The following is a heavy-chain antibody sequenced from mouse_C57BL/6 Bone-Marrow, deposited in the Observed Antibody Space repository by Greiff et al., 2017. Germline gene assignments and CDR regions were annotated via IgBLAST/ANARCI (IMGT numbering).Heavy chain of an antibody. CDR1: GFNIKDDY. V-gene: IGHV14-4*01. Sequence: VKLQQSGAELVRPGASVKLSCTASGFNIKDDYIHWVKQRPEQGLEWIGWIDPEIGDTEYASKFQGKAPITSDTSSNTAYLQLSSLTSKDTAVYYCSSFDGNYFDFWGQGTPLTVAS. CDR2: IDPEIGDT. CDR3: SSFDGNYFDF. D-gene: IGHD2-3*01. J-gene: IGHJ2*01.